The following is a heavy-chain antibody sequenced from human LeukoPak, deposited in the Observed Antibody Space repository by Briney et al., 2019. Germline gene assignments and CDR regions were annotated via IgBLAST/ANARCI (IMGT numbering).Heavy chain of an antibody. Sequence: SETLSLTCTVSGGSISSSSYYWGWIRQPPGKGLEWIGEINHSGSTNYNPSLKSRVTISVDTSKNQFSLKLSSVTAADTAVYYCARLSAYCGGDCYPPWGQGTLVTVSS. CDR1: GGSISSSSYY. J-gene: IGHJ5*02. D-gene: IGHD2-21*02. V-gene: IGHV4-39*07. CDR3: ARLSAYCGGDCYPP. CDR2: INHSGST.